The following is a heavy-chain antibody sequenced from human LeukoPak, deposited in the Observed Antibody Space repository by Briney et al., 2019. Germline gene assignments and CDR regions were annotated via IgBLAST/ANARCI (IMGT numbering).Heavy chain of an antibody. V-gene: IGHV3-23*01. CDR1: GFTFSSYS. Sequence: PGGSLRLSCAASGFTFSSYSMNWVRQAPGKGLEWVSAISGSGGSTYYADSVKGRFTISRDNSKNTLYLQMNSLRAEDTAVYYCAKDYYYGSGSYNLNWFDPWGQGTLVTVSS. CDR2: ISGSGGST. J-gene: IGHJ5*02. CDR3: AKDYYYGSGSYNLNWFDP. D-gene: IGHD3-10*01.